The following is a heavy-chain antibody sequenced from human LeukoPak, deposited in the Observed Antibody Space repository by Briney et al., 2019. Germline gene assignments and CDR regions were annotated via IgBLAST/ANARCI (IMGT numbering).Heavy chain of an antibody. V-gene: IGHV1-18*01. CDR3: ARCYGSGRWALDI. CDR2: ISGYNGDT. Sequence: ASVKVSCKASGGTFSSYAISWVRQAPGQGLEWMGWISGYNGDTKYAQKVQGRVTMTTDKSTSTAYMELRSLRSDDTAVYYCARCYGSGRWALDIWGQGTMVTVSS. CDR1: GGTFSSYA. J-gene: IGHJ3*02. D-gene: IGHD3-10*01.